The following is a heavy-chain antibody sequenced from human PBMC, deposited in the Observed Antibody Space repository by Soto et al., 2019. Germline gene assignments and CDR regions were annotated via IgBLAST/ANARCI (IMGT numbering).Heavy chain of an antibody. V-gene: IGHV3-30*18. Sequence: QVQLVESGGGAVQPGESLRLSCVASGFDFTYYAMHWVRQAPGKGLESVAVMSSDGSKIHHTDSVKGRFTISPDNSKNTLYLQMNSLRKADTAVYFCAKDEGVGGTLGLFDYWGQGTLVSVSS. CDR3: AKDEGVGGTLGLFDY. D-gene: IGHD1-26*01. CDR1: GFDFTYYA. J-gene: IGHJ4*02. CDR2: MSSDGSKI.